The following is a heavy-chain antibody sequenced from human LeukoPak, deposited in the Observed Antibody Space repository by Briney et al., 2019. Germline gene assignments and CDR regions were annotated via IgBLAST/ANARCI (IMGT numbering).Heavy chain of an antibody. D-gene: IGHD2-2*01. CDR2: IYYSGST. Sequence: PSETLSLTCTVSGGSISSYYWSWIRQPPWKGLEWIGYIYYSGSTNYNPSLKSRVTISVDTSKNQFSLKLSSVTAADTAVYYCARGMGSDCSSTSCRRYYYYYMDVWGKGTTVTVSS. CDR1: GGSISSYY. CDR3: ARGMGSDCSSTSCRRYYYYYMDV. V-gene: IGHV4-59*01. J-gene: IGHJ6*03.